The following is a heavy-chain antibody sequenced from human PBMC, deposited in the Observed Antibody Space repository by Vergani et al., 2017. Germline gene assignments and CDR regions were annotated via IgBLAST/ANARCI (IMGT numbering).Heavy chain of an antibody. CDR1: GFTFSSYG. V-gene: IGHV3-30*18. J-gene: IGHJ6*03. D-gene: IGHD3-3*01. CDR2: ISYDGSNR. CDR3: AKSPDRNFLSANYNYYIDV. Sequence: QVHLVESGGGVVQPGRSLRLSCAASGFTFSSYGMHWVRQAPGKGLEWVAVISYDGSNRYYADSVKGRFTISRDNSKNTLYLQMNSLRAEDTAVYYCAKSPDRNFLSANYNYYIDVWGKGTTATVSS.